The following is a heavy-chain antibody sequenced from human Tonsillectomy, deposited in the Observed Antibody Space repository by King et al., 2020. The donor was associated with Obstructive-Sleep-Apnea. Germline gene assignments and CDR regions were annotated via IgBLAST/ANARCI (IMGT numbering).Heavy chain of an antibody. CDR2: IYPGDSDT. J-gene: IGHJ6*02. D-gene: IGHD3-10*01. Sequence: QLVQSGAEVKKRGESLKISCKGSEYRFSTYWIAWVRQMPGKGLGWMGIIYPGDSDTRYSPSFQGQVTFSADKSISTAYLQWSSLKASDTAMYYCARLRYYGSGSPRHMDVWGQGTAITVAS. CDR1: EYRFSTYW. CDR3: ARLRYYGSGSPRHMDV. V-gene: IGHV5-51*01.